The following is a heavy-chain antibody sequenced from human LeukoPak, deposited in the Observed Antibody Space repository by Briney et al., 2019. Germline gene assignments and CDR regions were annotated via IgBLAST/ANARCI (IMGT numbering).Heavy chain of an antibody. J-gene: IGHJ3*02. D-gene: IGHD6-13*01. CDR2: ISYDGSNK. V-gene: IGHV3-30*03. CDR1: GFTFSSYG. CDR3: ARALPSSLFAFDI. Sequence: PGGSLRLSCAASGFTFSSYGMHWVRQAPGKGLEWVAVISYDGSNKYYADSVKGRFTISRDNSKNTLYLQMNSLRAEDTAVYYCARALPSSLFAFDIWGQGTMVTVSS.